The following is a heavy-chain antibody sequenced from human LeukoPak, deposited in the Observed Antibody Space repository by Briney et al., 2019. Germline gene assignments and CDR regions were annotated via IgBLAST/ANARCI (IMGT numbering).Heavy chain of an antibody. CDR3: GRDLSSGGPGY. CDR2: ISSSSSYT. Sequence: GGSLRLSCAASGFTFSDYYMSWIRQAPGKGLEWVSYISSSSSYTNYADSVKGRFTISRDNAKNSLYLQMNRLRAQDTAVYYWGRDLSSGGPGYWGQGTLVTVSS. D-gene: IGHD6-19*01. J-gene: IGHJ4*02. CDR1: GFTFSDYY. V-gene: IGHV3-11*06.